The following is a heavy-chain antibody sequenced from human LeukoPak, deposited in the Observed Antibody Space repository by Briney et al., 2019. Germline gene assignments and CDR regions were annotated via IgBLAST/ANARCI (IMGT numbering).Heavy chain of an antibody. D-gene: IGHD2-21*02. Sequence: SETLSLTCTVSGGSISSSSYYWGWIRQPPGKGLEWIGSIYYSGSTYYNPSLKSRVTISVDTSKNQFSLKLSSVTAADTAVYYCASGDCGGDCYLHDWGQGTLVTVSS. J-gene: IGHJ4*02. CDR3: ASGDCGGDCYLHD. V-gene: IGHV4-39*07. CDR1: GGSISSSSYY. CDR2: IYYSGST.